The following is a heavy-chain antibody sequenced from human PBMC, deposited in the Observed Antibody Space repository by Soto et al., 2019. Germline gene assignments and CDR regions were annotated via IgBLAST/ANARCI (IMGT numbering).Heavy chain of an antibody. CDR3: TTGGNFLYFDWLLYPCLDY. V-gene: IGHV3-15*01. D-gene: IGHD3-9*01. J-gene: IGHJ4*02. CDR2: IKSKTDGGTT. CDR1: RFTYSKAW. Sequence: GRSLRRSCSPARFTYSKAWRSQVRDAPGKGLEWVGRIKSKTDGGTTDYAAPVKGRLPISRDDSKNTLYLQMNSLKTEDTAVYYCTTGGNFLYFDWLLYPCLDYWGQGT.